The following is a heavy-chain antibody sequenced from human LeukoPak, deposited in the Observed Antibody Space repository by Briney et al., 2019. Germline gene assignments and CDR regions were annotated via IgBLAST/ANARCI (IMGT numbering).Heavy chain of an antibody. V-gene: IGHV3-15*01. Sequence: GGSLRLSCAASGFIFPNSWIHWVRQAPGKGLEWVGRIKNKNSGRTTNYIAPVKGRFTISRDDSRNTLYLEMDSLKNADTAIYYCGLDGGLLSYSSTYWGQGTLVTVSS. D-gene: IGHD2-21*01. CDR3: GLDGGLLSYSSTY. J-gene: IGHJ1*01. CDR1: GFIFPNSW. CDR2: IKNKNSGRTT.